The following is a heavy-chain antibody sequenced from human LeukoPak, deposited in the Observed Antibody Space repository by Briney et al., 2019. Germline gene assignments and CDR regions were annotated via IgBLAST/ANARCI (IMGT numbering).Heavy chain of an antibody. CDR2: IRYDGSNK. V-gene: IGHV3-30*02. Sequence: GGSLRLSCAASGFTFSSYGMHWVRQAPGKGLEWVAFIRYDGSNKYYADSVTGQFTISRDSSNNTLYLQMHSLRVEDTDVYYCAKRRAVADYYYYYMDIWGKGTTVTVSS. J-gene: IGHJ6*03. CDR1: GFTFSSYG. D-gene: IGHD6-19*01. CDR3: AKRRAVADYYYYYMDI.